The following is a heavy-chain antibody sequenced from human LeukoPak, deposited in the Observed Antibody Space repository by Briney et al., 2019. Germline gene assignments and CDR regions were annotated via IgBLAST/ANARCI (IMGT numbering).Heavy chain of an antibody. CDR1: GYTFTGYY. D-gene: IGHD5-18*01. V-gene: IGHV1-2*02. Sequence: ASVKVSCKASGYTFTGYYMHWVRQAPGQGLEWMGWINPNSGGTNYAQKFQGRVTMTRYTSISTAYMELSRLRSDDTAVYYCAREVIGGYSYGSDYWGQGNLVTVSS. CDR2: INPNSGGT. J-gene: IGHJ4*02. CDR3: AREVIGGYSYGSDY.